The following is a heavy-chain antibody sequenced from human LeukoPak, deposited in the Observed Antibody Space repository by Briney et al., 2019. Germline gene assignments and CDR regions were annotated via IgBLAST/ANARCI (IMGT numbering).Heavy chain of an antibody. CDR3: ARGRLQLWSFPLPYNHYAIDV. CDR2: IYYSGST. CDR1: GGSISSSSYY. Sequence: SETLSLTCTVSGGSISSSSYYWGWIRQPPGKGLEWIGSIYYSGSTYYNPPLKSRVTISVDTSKNQFSLKLSSVTAADTAVYYCARGRLQLWSFPLPYNHYAIDVWGQGTTVTVSS. D-gene: IGHD5-18*01. J-gene: IGHJ6*02. V-gene: IGHV4-39*07.